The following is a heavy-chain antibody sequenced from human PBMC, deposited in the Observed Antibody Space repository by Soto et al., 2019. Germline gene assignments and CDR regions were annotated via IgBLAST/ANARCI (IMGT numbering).Heavy chain of an antibody. D-gene: IGHD5-18*01. J-gene: IGHJ4*02. CDR3: AKGLSVIQEWIIDGH. CDR2: MSYDGNKK. Sequence: GGSLRLSCAVSGFTLSSYGIHWVRQAPGKGLEWVAFMSYDGNKKYYADSVKGRLTISRDNSKNTLYLQMDSLRADDTAMYYCAKGLSVIQEWIIDGHWGQGTQVTVSS. V-gene: IGHV3-30*18. CDR1: GFTLSSYG.